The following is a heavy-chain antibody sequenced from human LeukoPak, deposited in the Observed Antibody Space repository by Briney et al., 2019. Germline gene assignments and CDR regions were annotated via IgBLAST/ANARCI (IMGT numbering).Heavy chain of an antibody. CDR1: GYTFTSYG. CDR3: ARDLLFGELSGFDY. CDR2: ISAYNGNT. J-gene: IGHJ4*02. Sequence: VSVKVSCKASGYTFTSYGISWVRQAPGQGLEWMGWISAYNGNTNYAQKLQGRVTMTTDTSTSTAYMELRSLRSDDTAVYYCARDLLFGELSGFDYWGQGTLVTVSS. D-gene: IGHD3-10*01. V-gene: IGHV1-18*01.